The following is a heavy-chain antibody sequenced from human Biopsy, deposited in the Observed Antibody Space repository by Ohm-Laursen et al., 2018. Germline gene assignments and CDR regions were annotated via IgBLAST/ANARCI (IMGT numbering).Heavy chain of an antibody. J-gene: IGHJ4*02. CDR1: GYTLTALS. V-gene: IGHV1-24*01. Sequence: ASVKVSCKVSGYTLTALSMHCVRQAPGRGLEWMGGFAPENGKTIYAQKFQGRITMTEDTSTDTAYMELSSLISEDTAVYYCAADINVWNVNYWGQVTQVTVSS. CDR2: FAPENGKT. CDR3: AADINVWNVNY. D-gene: IGHD1-1*01.